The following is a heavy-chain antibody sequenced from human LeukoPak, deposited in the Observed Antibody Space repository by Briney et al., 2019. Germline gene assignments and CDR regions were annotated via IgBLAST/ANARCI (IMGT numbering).Heavy chain of an antibody. CDR3: ARERAYYDILTGYYIRTYYYYGMDV. CDR1: GYTFTSYD. Sequence: ASVKVSCKASGYTFTSYDINWVRQATGQGIEWMGWMNPNSGNTGYAQKFQGRVTMTRNTSISTAYMELSSLRSEDTAVYYCARERAYYDILTGYYIRTYYYYGMDVWGQGTTVTVSS. D-gene: IGHD3-9*01. V-gene: IGHV1-8*01. CDR2: MNPNSGNT. J-gene: IGHJ6*02.